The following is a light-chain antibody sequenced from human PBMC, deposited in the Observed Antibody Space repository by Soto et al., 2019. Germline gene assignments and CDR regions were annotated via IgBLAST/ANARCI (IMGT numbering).Light chain of an antibody. J-gene: IGKJ4*01. V-gene: IGKV3-15*01. CDR2: GAS. CDR3: QQYNTWAPLT. Sequence: EIVMTQSPATLSVSPGERATLSCRASQSVSSNLAWYQQKPRQAPRLLIYGASTRATVIPARISGSGSGQAFPLTISSLQSEDCAVYSCQQYNTWAPLTFGGGTKVEIK. CDR1: QSVSSN.